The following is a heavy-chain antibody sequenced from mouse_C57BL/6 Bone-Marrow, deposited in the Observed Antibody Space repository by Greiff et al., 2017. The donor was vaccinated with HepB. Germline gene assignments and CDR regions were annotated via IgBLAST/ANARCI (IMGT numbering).Heavy chain of an antibody. Sequence: QVQLQQPGAELVKPGASVKLSCKASGYTFTSYWMQWVKQRPGQGLEWIGEIDPSDSYTNYNQKFKGQATLTVDTSSSTAYMQLSSLTSEDSAVYYCASGITTDFDYWGQGTTLTVSS. CDR2: IDPSDSYT. CDR3: ASGITTDFDY. V-gene: IGHV1-50*01. J-gene: IGHJ2*01. CDR1: GYTFTSYW. D-gene: IGHD2-4*01.